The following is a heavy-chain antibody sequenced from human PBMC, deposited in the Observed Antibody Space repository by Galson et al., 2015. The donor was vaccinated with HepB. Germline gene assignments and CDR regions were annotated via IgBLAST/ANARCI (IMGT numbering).Heavy chain of an antibody. V-gene: IGHV3-9*01. CDR1: GFTFDDYA. CDR2: INWNGGTI. CDR3: AKDTSGRLGAFDI. J-gene: IGHJ3*02. D-gene: IGHD6-19*01. Sequence: SLRLSCAASGFTFDDYAMHWVRQAPGKGLEWVSGINWNGGTIGYTDSVKGRFTISRDNAKNSLYLQMNSLRAEDTALYFCAKDTSGRLGAFDIWGQGTMVTVSS.